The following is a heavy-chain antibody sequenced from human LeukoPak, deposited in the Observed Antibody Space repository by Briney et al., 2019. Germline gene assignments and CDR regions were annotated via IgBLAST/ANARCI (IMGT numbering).Heavy chain of an antibody. Sequence: PGGSLRLSCAASGFKFNIFAMSWVRQAPGKGLEWVSSISGYGDTTYYADSVKGRFTLSRDNSKGTLDLQMFSLRAEDTAVYYCAKDTAPRPRWFDSWGQGTLVTVSS. CDR2: ISGYGDTT. CDR1: GFKFNIFA. J-gene: IGHJ5*01. V-gene: IGHV3-23*01. CDR3: AKDTAPRPRWFDS. D-gene: IGHD6-6*01.